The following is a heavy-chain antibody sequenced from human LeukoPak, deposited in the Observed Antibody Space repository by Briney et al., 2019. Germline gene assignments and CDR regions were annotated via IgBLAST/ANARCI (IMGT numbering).Heavy chain of an antibody. D-gene: IGHD6-19*01. CDR3: ARVFIAVAGTNYFDY. J-gene: IGHJ4*02. CDR2: INPSGGST. V-gene: IGHV1-46*01. Sequence: ASVKVSCKASGYTFTSYYMHWVRQAPGQGLEWMGIINPSGGSTSYAQKFQGRVTMTRDTSTSTVYMELSSLRSEDTAVYYCARVFIAVAGTNYFDYWGQGTLVTVSS. CDR1: GYTFTSYY.